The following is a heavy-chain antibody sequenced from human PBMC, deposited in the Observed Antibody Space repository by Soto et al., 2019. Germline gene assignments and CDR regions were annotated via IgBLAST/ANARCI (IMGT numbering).Heavy chain of an antibody. CDR3: ATPPYYYGSGSYRY. CDR2: IIPIFGTA. J-gene: IGHJ4*02. Sequence: QVQLVQSGAEVTKPGSSVKVSCKASGGTVSSYAISWVRQAPGQGLEWMGGIIPIFGTANYAQEFQGRVKITAAESTSTAYMEMSSLISEDTAVYDGATPPYYYGSGSYRYWGQGTLVTVSS. D-gene: IGHD3-10*01. CDR1: GGTVSSYA. V-gene: IGHV1-69*01.